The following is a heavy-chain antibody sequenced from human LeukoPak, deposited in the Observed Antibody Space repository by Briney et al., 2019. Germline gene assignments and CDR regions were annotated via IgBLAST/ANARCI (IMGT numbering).Heavy chain of an antibody. Sequence: SVNVSCKASGYTFTGYYILGVRPAPGQGLAWMEWINPNSGGTNYAQKFQGKVTMTRDTSISTAYLELSRLRPDDTAVYYCARGNGITIFGVVTPLAYCDQGTLVTVSS. CDR2: INPNSGGT. CDR3: ARGNGITIFGVVTPLAY. CDR1: GYTFTGYY. D-gene: IGHD3-3*01. J-gene: IGHJ4*02. V-gene: IGHV1-2*02.